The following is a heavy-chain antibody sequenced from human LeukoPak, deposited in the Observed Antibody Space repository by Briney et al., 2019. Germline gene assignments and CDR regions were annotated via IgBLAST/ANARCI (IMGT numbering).Heavy chain of an antibody. V-gene: IGHV3-21*01. Sequence: GGSLRLSCAASGFTFSSYSMNWVRQAPGKGLEWVSSISSSSSYLYYADSVKGRFTISRDNAKNSLYLQMNSLRAEDTAVYYCARATRLAYCGGDCSSYGMDVWGQGTTVTVSS. CDR2: ISSSSSYL. J-gene: IGHJ6*02. CDR3: ARATRLAYCGGDCSSYGMDV. D-gene: IGHD2-21*02. CDR1: GFTFSSYS.